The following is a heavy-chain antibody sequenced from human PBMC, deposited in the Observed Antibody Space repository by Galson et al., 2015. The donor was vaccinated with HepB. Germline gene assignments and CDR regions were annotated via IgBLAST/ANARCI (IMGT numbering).Heavy chain of an antibody. CDR1: GYTFTSYD. D-gene: IGHD3-3*01. V-gene: IGHV1-8*01. Sequence: SVKVSCRASGYTFTSYDINWVRQATGQGLEWMGWMNPNSGNTGYAQKFQGRVTMTRNTSISTAYMELSSLRSEDTAVYYCARAKGYDFWSGYYTGWFDPWGQGTLVTVSS. J-gene: IGHJ5*02. CDR3: ARAKGYDFWSGYYTGWFDP. CDR2: MNPNSGNT.